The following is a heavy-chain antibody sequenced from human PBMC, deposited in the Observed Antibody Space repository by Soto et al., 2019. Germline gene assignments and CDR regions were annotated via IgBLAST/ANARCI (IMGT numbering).Heavy chain of an antibody. CDR1: GGSISSGGYY. Sequence: SETLSLTCTVSGGSISSGGYYWSWIRQHPGKGLEWIGYIYYSGSTYYNPSLKSRVTISVDTSKNQFSLKLSSVTAADTAVYYCARTYYDFWSGYYSPHNWFDPWGQGTLVTVSS. V-gene: IGHV4-31*03. CDR3: ARTYYDFWSGYYSPHNWFDP. CDR2: IYYSGST. J-gene: IGHJ5*02. D-gene: IGHD3-3*01.